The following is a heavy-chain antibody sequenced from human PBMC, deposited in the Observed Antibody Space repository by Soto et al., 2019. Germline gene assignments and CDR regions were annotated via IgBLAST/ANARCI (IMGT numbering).Heavy chain of an antibody. V-gene: IGHV4-59*08. CDR3: ARGQYYYYYYMDV. Sequence: PSETLSLTCTVSGGSISSYYWSWIRQPPGKGLEWIGYIYYSGSTNYNPSLKSRVTISVDTPKNQFSLKLSSVTAADTAVYYCARGQYYYYYYMDVWGKGTTVTVSS. CDR2: IYYSGST. CDR1: GGSISSYY. J-gene: IGHJ6*03.